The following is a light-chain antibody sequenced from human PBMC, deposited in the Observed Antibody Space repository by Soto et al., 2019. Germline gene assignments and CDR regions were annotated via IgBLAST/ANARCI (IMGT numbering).Light chain of an antibody. CDR1: QSINSN. V-gene: IGKV3-15*01. Sequence: VLTQSPATLSLSPGETATLSCRASQSINSNLAWYQQKPGQAPRLFMFRASSRATGVPARFSGSGSETEFNLTISSLQSEDFAVYYCQQYNNWPRATFGGGPGWRPN. CDR3: QQYNNWPRAT. J-gene: IGKJ4*01. CDR2: RAS.